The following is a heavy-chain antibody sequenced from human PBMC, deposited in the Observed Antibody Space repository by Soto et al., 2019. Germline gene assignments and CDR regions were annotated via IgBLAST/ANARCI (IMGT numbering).Heavy chain of an antibody. J-gene: IGHJ6*02. CDR2: LKSDNGGT. CDR1: GYTFTGHY. Sequence: QVQLVQSGAEVKPPGASVKVSCKASGYTFTGHYMHWVRQVSGKRLEHLGWLKSDNGGTYYAPKFQGRVTFTRDTATRTAYMELNGLQSDDTAVYFCARDLCPLGSGTACPLYGLDIWGQGTTVGVS. D-gene: IGHD3-10*01. V-gene: IGHV1-2*02. CDR3: ARDLCPLGSGTACPLYGLDI.